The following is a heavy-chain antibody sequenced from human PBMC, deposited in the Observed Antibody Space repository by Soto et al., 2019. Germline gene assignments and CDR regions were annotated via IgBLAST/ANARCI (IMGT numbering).Heavy chain of an antibody. Sequence: QVQLVESGGGVVQPGRSLRLSCAASGFTFSSYGMHWVRQAPGEGLEWVAVIWYDGSNKYYADSVKGRFTISRDNSKNALYLQMNGLRAEDTAVYYCEREGELVPDYWGQGTLVTVSS. D-gene: IGHD6-13*01. CDR3: EREGELVPDY. CDR1: GFTFSSYG. CDR2: IWYDGSNK. J-gene: IGHJ4*02. V-gene: IGHV3-33*01.